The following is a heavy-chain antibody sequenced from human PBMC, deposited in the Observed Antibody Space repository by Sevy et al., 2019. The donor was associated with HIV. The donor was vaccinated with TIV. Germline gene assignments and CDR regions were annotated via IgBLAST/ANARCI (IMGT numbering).Heavy chain of an antibody. D-gene: IGHD4-17*01. J-gene: IGHJ3*02. V-gene: IGHV3-7*03. CDR2: IKQDGSEK. CDR1: GFTFSSYW. CDR3: ARAIYGDYTDAFDI. Sequence: GGSLRLPCAASGFTFSSYWMSWVRQAPGKGLEWVANIKQDGSEKYYVDSVKGRFTISRDNAKNSLYLQMNSLRAEDTAVYYCARAIYGDYTDAFDIWGQGTMVTVSS.